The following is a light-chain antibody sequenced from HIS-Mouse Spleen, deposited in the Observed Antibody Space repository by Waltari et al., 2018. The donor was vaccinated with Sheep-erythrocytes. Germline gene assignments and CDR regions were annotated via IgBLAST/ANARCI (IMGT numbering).Light chain of an antibody. CDR2: DVS. J-gene: IGLJ1*01. CDR1: SSDVGGYNY. CDR3: CSYAGSYNHV. Sequence: LTQPRSVSGSPGQSVTISCTGTSSDVGGYNYVSWYQQHPGKAPKLMIYDVSKWPSGVPDRFSGSKSGNTASLTISGLQAEDEADYYCCSYAGSYNHVFATGTKVTVL. V-gene: IGLV2-11*01.